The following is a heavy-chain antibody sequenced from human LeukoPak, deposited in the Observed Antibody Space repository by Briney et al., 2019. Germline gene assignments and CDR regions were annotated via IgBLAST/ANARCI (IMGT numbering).Heavy chain of an antibody. D-gene: IGHD3-3*01. CDR1: GGSISSYY. Sequence: PSETLSLTCTVSGGSISSYYWSWIRQPPGKGLEWIGYIYYSGSTNYNPSLKSRVTISVDTSKNQFSLKLSSVTAADTAVYYCARSAIFGVVIFDYWGQGTLGTVSS. V-gene: IGHV4-59*01. CDR2: IYYSGST. J-gene: IGHJ4*02. CDR3: ARSAIFGVVIFDY.